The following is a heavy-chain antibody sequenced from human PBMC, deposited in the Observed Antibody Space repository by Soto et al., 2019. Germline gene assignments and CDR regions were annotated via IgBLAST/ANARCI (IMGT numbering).Heavy chain of an antibody. V-gene: IGHV3-48*01. Sequence: GGSLRLSCAASGFTFSSYSMNWVRQAPGKGLEWVSYFSSSSSTIYYADSVKGRFTISRDNAKNSLYLQMNSLRAEDTAVYYCARFSSACSSTSCYEGDYYYYMDVWGKGTTVTVSS. J-gene: IGHJ6*03. CDR3: ARFSSACSSTSCYEGDYYYYMDV. CDR1: GFTFSSYS. D-gene: IGHD2-2*01. CDR2: FSSSSSTI.